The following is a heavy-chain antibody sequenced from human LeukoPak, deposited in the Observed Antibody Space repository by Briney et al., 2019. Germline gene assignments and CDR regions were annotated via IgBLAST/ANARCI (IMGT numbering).Heavy chain of an antibody. J-gene: IGHJ5*02. CDR3: ARDAQSLYSGSYFDP. CDR2: IIPILGIA. D-gene: IGHD1-26*01. Sequence: SVKVSCKASGGTFSSYAISWVRQAPGQGLEWMGRIIPILGIANYAQKLQGRVTMTTDTSTSTAYMELRSLRSDDTAVYYCARDAQSLYSGSYFDPWGQGTLVTVSS. V-gene: IGHV1-69*04. CDR1: GGTFSSYA.